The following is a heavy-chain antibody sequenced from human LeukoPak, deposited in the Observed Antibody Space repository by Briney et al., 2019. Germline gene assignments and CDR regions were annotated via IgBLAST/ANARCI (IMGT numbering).Heavy chain of an antibody. Sequence: PSETLSLTCTVSGGSISSGDYYWSWIRQPPGKGLEWIGYIYYSGSTYYNPSLKSRVTISVDTSKDQFSLKLSSVTAADTAVYYCARDGGGSLIDYWGQGTLVTVSS. CDR3: ARDGGGSLIDY. D-gene: IGHD2-15*01. J-gene: IGHJ4*02. CDR1: GGSISSGDYY. CDR2: IYYSGST. V-gene: IGHV4-30-4*01.